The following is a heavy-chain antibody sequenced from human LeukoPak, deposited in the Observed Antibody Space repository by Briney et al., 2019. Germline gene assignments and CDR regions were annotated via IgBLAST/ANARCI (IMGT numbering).Heavy chain of an antibody. V-gene: IGHV1-18*01. Sequence: ASVTVSCTASGYASTSYGISWVRQAPGQGLEWMGWISAYNGNTNYAQKLQGRVTMTTDTSTSTAYMELRSLRSDDTAVYYCARDYSSGWGIYYYYGMDVWGQGTTVTVSS. CDR1: GYASTSYG. J-gene: IGHJ6*02. CDR3: ARDYSSGWGIYYYYGMDV. D-gene: IGHD6-19*01. CDR2: ISAYNGNT.